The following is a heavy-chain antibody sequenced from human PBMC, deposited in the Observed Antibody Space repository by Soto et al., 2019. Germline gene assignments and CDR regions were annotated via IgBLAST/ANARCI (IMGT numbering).Heavy chain of an antibody. J-gene: IGHJ4*02. Sequence: ASVKVACKTSGYTYTIYAMRWVRQAHGQRLEWMGWINAGNGNTKYSQKFQGRVTITRDTSASTAYMELSSLRSEDTAVYYCARSIVVVTALDYWGQGTLVTVSS. CDR3: ARSIVVVTALDY. CDR1: GYTYTIYA. D-gene: IGHD2-21*02. CDR2: INAGNGNT. V-gene: IGHV1-3*01.